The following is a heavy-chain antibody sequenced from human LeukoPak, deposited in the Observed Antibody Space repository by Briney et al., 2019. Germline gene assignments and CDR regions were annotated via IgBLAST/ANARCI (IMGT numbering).Heavy chain of an antibody. J-gene: IGHJ4*02. Sequence: GGPLRLSCAASGFTFSSYEMNWVRQAPGKGLEWVSYISSSDSTIYYADSVKGRFTISRDNAKNSLYLQMNSLRAEDTAIYYCAREGIGLDYWGQGTLVTVSS. CDR1: GFTFSSYE. CDR2: ISSSDSTI. CDR3: AREGIGLDY. D-gene: IGHD6-13*01. V-gene: IGHV3-48*03.